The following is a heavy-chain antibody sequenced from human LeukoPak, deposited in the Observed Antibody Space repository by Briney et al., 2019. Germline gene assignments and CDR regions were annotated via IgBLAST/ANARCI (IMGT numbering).Heavy chain of an antibody. CDR1: GGTFSSYA. Sequence: SVKVSCKASGGTFSSYAISWVRQAPGQGLEWMGGIIPIFGTANYAQKFQGRVTITAVESTSTAYMELSSLRSEDTAVYYCARVSYYYDSSGYSPKFDPWGQGTLVTVSS. CDR3: ARVSYYYDSSGYSPKFDP. V-gene: IGHV1-69*13. D-gene: IGHD3-22*01. J-gene: IGHJ5*02. CDR2: IIPIFGTA.